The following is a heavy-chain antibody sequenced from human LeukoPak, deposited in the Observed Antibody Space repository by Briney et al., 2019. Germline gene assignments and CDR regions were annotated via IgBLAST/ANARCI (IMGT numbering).Heavy chain of an antibody. CDR2: ISGSGGST. V-gene: IGHV3-23*01. J-gene: IGHJ5*02. D-gene: IGHD3-22*01. CDR3: AKDPEYYYDSSGYNWFDP. Sequence: GGSLRLSCAASGFTFSDYYMSWVRQAPGKGLEWVSAISGSGGSTYYADSVKGRFTISRDNSKNTLYLQMNSLRAEDTAVYYCAKDPEYYYDSSGYNWFDPWGQGTLVTVSS. CDR1: GFTFSDYY.